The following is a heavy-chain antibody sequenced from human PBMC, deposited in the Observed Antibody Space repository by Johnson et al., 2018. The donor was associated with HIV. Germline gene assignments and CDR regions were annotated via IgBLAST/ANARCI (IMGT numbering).Heavy chain of an antibody. V-gene: IGHV3-30*04. CDR1: GFTFSSYA. J-gene: IGHJ3*02. Sequence: QEKLVESGGGVVQPGRSLRLSCAASGFTFSSYAMHWVRQTPGKGLEWVAIIWYDGSNKYYVDSVKGRFTISRDNSKNTLYLQMNSLRAEDTALYYCAKEAAMVQGGAFDIWGQGTMVTVSS. CDR2: IWYDGSNK. D-gene: IGHD3-10*01. CDR3: AKEAAMVQGGAFDI.